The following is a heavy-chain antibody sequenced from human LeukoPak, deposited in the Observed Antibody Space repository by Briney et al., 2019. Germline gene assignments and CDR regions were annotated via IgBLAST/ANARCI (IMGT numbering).Heavy chain of an antibody. J-gene: IGHJ4*02. CDR1: GFTVSSYA. V-gene: IGHV3-13*01. D-gene: IGHD1-26*01. Sequence: GGSLRLSCAASGFTVSSYAMHWVRQPIGKGLEWVSALGIAGDTFYPGSVKGRFTISRENARNSLYLQMNSQRAEDTAMYYCARQMQSHGNFDSWGQGTLVTVSS. CDR3: ARQMQSHGNFDS. CDR2: LGIAGDT.